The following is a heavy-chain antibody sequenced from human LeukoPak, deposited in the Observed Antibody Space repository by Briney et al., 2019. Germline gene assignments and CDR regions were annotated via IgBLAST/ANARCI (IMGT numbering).Heavy chain of an antibody. J-gene: IGHJ3*02. CDR1: GGSISSYY. V-gene: IGHV4-59*01. Sequence: SETLSLTCTVSGGSISSYYWSWIRQPPGKGLEWIGYIYYSGSTNYNPSLKSRVTISVDTSKNQFSLKLSSVTAADTAVYYCVRDAGSYSVNDDFDIWGQGTMVTVSS. D-gene: IGHD1-26*01. CDR2: IYYSGST. CDR3: VRDAGSYSVNDDFDI.